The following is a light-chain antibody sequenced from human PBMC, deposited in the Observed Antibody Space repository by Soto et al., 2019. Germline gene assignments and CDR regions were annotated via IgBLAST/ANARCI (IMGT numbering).Light chain of an antibody. CDR1: QSLSSW. CDR2: KAS. V-gene: IGKV1-5*03. CDR3: LQYNSYPWA. J-gene: IGKJ1*01. Sequence: DIQMTQSPSTLSASVGDRVTITCRASQSLSSWLAWYQQKPGKALKLLIYKASSLESGVPSRFSGSGSGTEFTLTISSLQPDDFATYYCLQYNSYPWAFGQGTKVDIK.